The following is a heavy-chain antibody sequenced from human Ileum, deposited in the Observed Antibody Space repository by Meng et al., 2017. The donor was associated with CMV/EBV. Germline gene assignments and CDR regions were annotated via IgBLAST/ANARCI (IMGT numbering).Heavy chain of an antibody. J-gene: IGHJ4*02. CDR3: ARDNNWRSVDFDY. CDR1: GDSVSNNGAA. V-gene: IGHV6-1*01. Sequence: SQTLSLTCAISGDSVSNNGAAWNWIRQSPSRGLEWLGRTYYRSKWFNDYALSMKGRITINPDTSKNQFSLQLNSVTPEDTAVYYCARDNNWRSVDFDYWGQGTLVTVSS. D-gene: IGHD1-20*01. CDR2: TYYRSKWFN.